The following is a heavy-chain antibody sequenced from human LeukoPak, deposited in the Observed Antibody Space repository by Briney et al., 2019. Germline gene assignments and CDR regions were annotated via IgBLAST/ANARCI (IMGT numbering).Heavy chain of an antibody. Sequence: GGSLRLSCAASGFTVSSNYMSWVRQAPGKGLEWVSVIHSGGSTYYADSVKGRFTISRDNSKNTLYLQMNSLRAEDTAVYYCARGMGYSYGYDYWGQGTLVTVSS. V-gene: IGHV3-53*01. J-gene: IGHJ4*02. CDR3: ARGMGYSYGYDY. CDR1: GFTVSSNY. D-gene: IGHD5-18*01. CDR2: IHSGGST.